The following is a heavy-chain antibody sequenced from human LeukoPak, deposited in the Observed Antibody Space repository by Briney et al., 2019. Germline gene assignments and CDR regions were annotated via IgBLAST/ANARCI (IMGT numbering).Heavy chain of an antibody. V-gene: IGHV3-69-1*01. Sequence: PGGSLRLSCAASGFSFSDYYMSWLRQAPGKGLEWVSYIGTSGLIYYGDSVKGRFTISRDNAKNSLYLQMNSLRAEDTAMYYCARDSGDYSSPVDYWGQGTLVTVSS. CDR3: ARDSGDYSSPVDY. CDR2: IGTSGLI. J-gene: IGHJ4*02. D-gene: IGHD6-6*01. CDR1: GFSFSDYY.